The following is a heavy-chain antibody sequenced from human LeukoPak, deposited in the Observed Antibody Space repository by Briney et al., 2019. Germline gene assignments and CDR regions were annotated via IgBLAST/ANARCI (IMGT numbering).Heavy chain of an antibody. V-gene: IGHV3-30*18. CDR3: AKDAYERDGYGDHLRDFMDV. D-gene: IGHD2-21*02. CDR1: GFTFSKYG. CDR2: MSFDGGYK. J-gene: IGHJ6*02. Sequence: GGSLRLSCAGSGFTFSKYGVHWVRQAPGKGLEWVAAMSFDGGYKFYADSVKGRITMSGDTSKNTRYLQMNSPRGEDTAVYYCAKDAYERDGYGDHLRDFMDVWGQGTTVTVSS.